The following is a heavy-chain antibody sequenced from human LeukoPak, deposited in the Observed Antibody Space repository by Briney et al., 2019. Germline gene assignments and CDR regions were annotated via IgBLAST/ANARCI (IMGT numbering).Heavy chain of an antibody. J-gene: IGHJ3*02. CDR3: ARRGGPRGWYLYGAFDI. CDR1: GYTFTSYY. V-gene: IGHV1-46*01. Sequence: ASVKVSCKASGYTFTSYYMHWVRQAPGQGLEWMGIINPSGGSTSYAQKFQGRVTMTRDTSTSTVYMELSSLRSEDTAVYYCARRGGPRGWYLYGAFDIWGQGTMVTVSS. D-gene: IGHD6-19*01. CDR2: INPSGGST.